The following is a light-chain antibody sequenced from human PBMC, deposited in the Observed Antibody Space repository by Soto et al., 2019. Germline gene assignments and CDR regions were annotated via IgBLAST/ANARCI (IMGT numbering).Light chain of an antibody. CDR1: QSISSW. Sequence: DIQMTQSPSTLSASVGDRVTITCRASQSISSWLAWYQQKPGKAPKLLIYKASSLASGVPSRFSGSGSGTDFTLTISRLQPDDFASYYCQQYNSYLFTFGPGTKLEIK. CDR2: KAS. CDR3: QQYNSYLFT. J-gene: IGKJ2*01. V-gene: IGKV1-5*03.